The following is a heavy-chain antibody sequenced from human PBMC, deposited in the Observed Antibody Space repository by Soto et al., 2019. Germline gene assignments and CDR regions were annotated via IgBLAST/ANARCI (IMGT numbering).Heavy chain of an antibody. Sequence: ESGGGLIQPGGSLRISCAASGFNVSHNYMSWVRQPPGKGLEWVAIMLSGGRTYYADSVKGRFTISRDNSKNTLYFQMHSLRADDTAVYYCARDPGHGLDVWGQGTTVIVSS. V-gene: IGHV3-53*01. CDR3: ARDPGHGLDV. D-gene: IGHD1-1*01. CDR2: MLSGGRT. CDR1: GFNVSHNY. J-gene: IGHJ6*02.